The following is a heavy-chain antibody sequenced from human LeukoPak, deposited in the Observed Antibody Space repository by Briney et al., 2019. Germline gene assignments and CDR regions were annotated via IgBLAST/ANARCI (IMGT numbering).Heavy chain of an antibody. CDR1: GASFSDYY. CDR2: INHSGST. V-gene: IGHV4-34*01. Sequence: PSETLSLTCAVSGASFSDYYWSWIRQPPGKGLEWIGEINHSGSTNYNPSLKSRVTISVDTSKNQFSLKLSSVTAADTAVYYCARGSSGWYRDYNWFDPWGQGTLVTVSS. D-gene: IGHD6-19*01. CDR3: ARGSSGWYRDYNWFDP. J-gene: IGHJ5*02.